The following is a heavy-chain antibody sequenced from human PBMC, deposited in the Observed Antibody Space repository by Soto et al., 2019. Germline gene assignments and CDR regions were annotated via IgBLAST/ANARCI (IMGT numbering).Heavy chain of an antibody. Sequence: ASVKVSCKASGYTFTSYAMHWVRQAPGQRLEWMGWINAGNGNTKYSQKFQGRVTITRDTSASTAYMELRSLRSDDTAVYYCAREDSSSWYPTDYWGQGTLVTVSS. D-gene: IGHD6-13*01. V-gene: IGHV1-3*01. CDR1: GYTFTSYA. CDR2: INAGNGNT. CDR3: AREDSSSWYPTDY. J-gene: IGHJ4*02.